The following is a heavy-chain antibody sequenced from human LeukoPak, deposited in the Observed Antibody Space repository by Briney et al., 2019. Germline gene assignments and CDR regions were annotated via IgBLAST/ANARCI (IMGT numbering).Heavy chain of an antibody. Sequence: PGGSLRLSCAASGFTFSSYAMSWVRQAPGKGLEWVSAISGSGGSTYYADSVRGRFTISRDNSKNTLYLQMNSLRAEDTAVYYCAKDLALIRVYYYMDVWGKGTTVTVSS. J-gene: IGHJ6*03. V-gene: IGHV3-23*01. CDR3: AKDLALIRVYYYMDV. CDR2: ISGSGGST. D-gene: IGHD2-21*01. CDR1: GFTFSSYA.